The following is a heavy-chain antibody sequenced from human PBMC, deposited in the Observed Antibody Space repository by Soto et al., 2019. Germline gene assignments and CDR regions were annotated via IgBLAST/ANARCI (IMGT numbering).Heavy chain of an antibody. Sequence: ASVKVSCKASGYTFTGYYMHWVRQAPGQGLEWMGWINPNSGGTNYAQKFQGRVTITADESTSTAYMELSSLRSEDTAVYYCARRDKYGDYDPIYYYYYGMDVWGQGTTVTVSS. CDR1: GYTFTGYY. D-gene: IGHD4-17*01. J-gene: IGHJ6*02. V-gene: IGHV1-2*02. CDR3: ARRDKYGDYDPIYYYYYGMDV. CDR2: INPNSGGT.